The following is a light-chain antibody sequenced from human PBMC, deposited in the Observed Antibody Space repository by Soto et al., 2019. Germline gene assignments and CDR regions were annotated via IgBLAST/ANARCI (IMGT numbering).Light chain of an antibody. V-gene: IGLV2-11*01. Sequence: QSALTQPRSVSGSPGQSVTISCTGTSSDVGRYNYVSWYQQHPGKAPKLMIYDVSKRPSGVPDRFSGSKSGNTASLTISGLQAEDEADYYCCSYAGSYTYVFGIGTKLTVL. CDR1: SSDVGRYNY. J-gene: IGLJ1*01. CDR2: DVS. CDR3: CSYAGSYTYV.